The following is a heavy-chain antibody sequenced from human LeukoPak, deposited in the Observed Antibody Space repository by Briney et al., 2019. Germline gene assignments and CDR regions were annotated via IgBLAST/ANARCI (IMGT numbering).Heavy chain of an antibody. CDR3: ARVQGHPPNGLDV. D-gene: IGHD2-8*01. CDR1: GFTFSSYW. J-gene: IGHJ3*01. Sequence: PGGSLRLSCAASGFTFSSYWMHWVRQAPGKGLVWVSRINSDASSTSYADSVKGRFTISRDNAKNTLYLQMNSLRAEGTAVYYCARVQGHPPNGLDVWGQGTMVTVSS. V-gene: IGHV3-74*01. CDR2: INSDASST.